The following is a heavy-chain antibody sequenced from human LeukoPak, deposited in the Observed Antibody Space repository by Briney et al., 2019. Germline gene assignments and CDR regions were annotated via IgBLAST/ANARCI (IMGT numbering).Heavy chain of an antibody. CDR1: GYTFTSYG. Sequence: GASVKASCKASGYTFTSYGISWVRQAPGQGLEWMGWISAYNGNTNYAQKLQGRVTMTTDTSTSTAYMELRSLRSDDTAVYYCATRSRYCSGGSCYNWFDPWGQGTLVTVSP. J-gene: IGHJ5*02. V-gene: IGHV1-18*01. CDR3: ATRSRYCSGGSCYNWFDP. D-gene: IGHD2-15*01. CDR2: ISAYNGNT.